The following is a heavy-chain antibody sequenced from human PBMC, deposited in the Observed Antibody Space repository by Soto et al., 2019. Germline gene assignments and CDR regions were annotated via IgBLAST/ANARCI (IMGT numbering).Heavy chain of an antibody. CDR2: IYATGTT. V-gene: IGHV4-4*07. J-gene: IGHJ5*02. CDR3: VRDGTKTLRDWFDP. CDR1: GASISGFY. Sequence: SETLSLTCTVSGASISGFYWSWIRKSAGKGLEWIGRIYATGTTDYNPSLKSRVMMSVDTSKTQFSLKLRSVTAADTAVYYCVRDGTKTLRDWFDPWGQGISVTVSS. D-gene: IGHD1-1*01.